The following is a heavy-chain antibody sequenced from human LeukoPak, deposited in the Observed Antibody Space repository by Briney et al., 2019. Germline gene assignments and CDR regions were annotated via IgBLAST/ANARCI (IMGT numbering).Heavy chain of an antibody. J-gene: IGHJ4*02. Sequence: GGSLRLSCAASGFTFSRYGIHWVRQAPGKGLEWVAVVWYDGSEKYYADSVKGRFTISRDNSKNTLYLQMNSLRAEDTAIYYCARDRGDPDYYFDQWGQGTLVTVSS. D-gene: IGHD7-27*01. CDR3: ARDRGDPDYYFDQ. V-gene: IGHV3-33*01. CDR2: VWYDGSEK. CDR1: GFTFSRYG.